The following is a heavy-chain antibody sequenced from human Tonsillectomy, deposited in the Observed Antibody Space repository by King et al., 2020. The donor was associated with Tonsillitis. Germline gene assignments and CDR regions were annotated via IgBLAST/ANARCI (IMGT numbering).Heavy chain of an antibody. D-gene: IGHD4-11*01. J-gene: IGHJ3*02. V-gene: IGHV3-48*04. CDR2: ISSSSSTI. Sequence: VQLVESGGGLVQPGGSLRLSCAASGFTFSSYSMNWVRQAPGKGLEWVSYISSSSSTIYYADSVKGRFTISRDNAKNSLYLQMNSLRAEDTAVYYCAPPPPSDVDYGNYVGAFDIWGQGTMVTVSS. CDR1: GFTFSSYS. CDR3: APPPPSDVDYGNYVGAFDI.